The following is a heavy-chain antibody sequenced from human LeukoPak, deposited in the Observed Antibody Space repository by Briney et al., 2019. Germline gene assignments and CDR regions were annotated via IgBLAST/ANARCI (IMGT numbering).Heavy chain of an antibody. CDR1: GGSVASSAYC. J-gene: IGHJ5*02. CDR3: ARCWTLARRLDP. CDR2: INYSGSS. V-gene: IGHV4-39*01. Sequence: PSETLSLTCTVSGGSVASSAYCWGWIRQPPGKGLEWIATINYSGSSNYNPSLKSRVIISIDTVKDQFSLRLTSVTAADTAVYYCARCWTLARRLDPWGQGTLITVSS. D-gene: IGHD3/OR15-3a*01.